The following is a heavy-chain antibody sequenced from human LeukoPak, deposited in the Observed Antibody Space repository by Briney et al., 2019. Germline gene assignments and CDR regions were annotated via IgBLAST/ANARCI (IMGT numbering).Heavy chain of an antibody. CDR1: GYTFTGYY. J-gene: IGHJ3*02. V-gene: IGHV1-46*01. CDR3: ARGRVLRGSGSYYIPHDAFDI. D-gene: IGHD3-10*01. Sequence: ASVKVSCKASGYTFTGYYMHWVRQAPGQGLEWMGIINPSGGSTSYAQKFQGRVTMTRDTSTSTVYMELSSLRSEDTAVYYCARGRVLRGSGSYYIPHDAFDIWGQGTMVTVSS. CDR2: INPSGGST.